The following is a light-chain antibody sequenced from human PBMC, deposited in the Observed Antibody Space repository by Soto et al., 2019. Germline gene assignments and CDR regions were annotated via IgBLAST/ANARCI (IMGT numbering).Light chain of an antibody. CDR3: SSYTRSNTWV. J-gene: IGLJ3*02. Sequence: QSVLTQPASMSGSPGQSITISCTGTRTDAGGYNYVSWYQQHPAKVPKLLIYEVSNRPSGVSNRFSGSKSGSTASLTISGLQPEAEGDYYCSSYTRSNTWVFGGGTKLTVL. CDR1: RTDAGGYNY. V-gene: IGLV2-14*01. CDR2: EVS.